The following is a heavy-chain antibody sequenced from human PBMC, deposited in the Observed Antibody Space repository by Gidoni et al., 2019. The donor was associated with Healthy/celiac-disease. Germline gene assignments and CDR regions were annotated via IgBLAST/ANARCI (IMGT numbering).Heavy chain of an antibody. V-gene: IGHV5-51*01. Sequence: EVQLVQSGAEVKKPGESLKISCKGSGYSFTSYWIVWVRQMPGKGLEWMGIIYPGDSYTRYSPSFQGQVTISAEKSISIAYLQWSSLKASDTAMYYCARPTPPRGDYGCNHEGISAFDIWGQGTMVTVS. CDR1: GYSFTSYW. J-gene: IGHJ3*02. CDR2: IYPGDSYT. D-gene: IGHD4-17*01. CDR3: ARPTPPRGDYGCNHEGISAFDI.